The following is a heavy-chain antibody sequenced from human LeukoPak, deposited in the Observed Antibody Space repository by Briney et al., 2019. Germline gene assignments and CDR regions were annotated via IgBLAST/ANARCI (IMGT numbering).Heavy chain of an antibody. Sequence: ASVKVSCKASGYSFPSYGISWVRQPPGQGLEWMGIINPSGGSTSYAQKFQGRVTMTRDTSTSTVYMELSSLRSEDTAVYYCAREGDYAPLPFDYWGQGTLVTVSS. CDR2: INPSGGST. CDR1: GYSFPSYG. J-gene: IGHJ4*02. CDR3: AREGDYAPLPFDY. V-gene: IGHV1-46*01. D-gene: IGHD2-2*01.